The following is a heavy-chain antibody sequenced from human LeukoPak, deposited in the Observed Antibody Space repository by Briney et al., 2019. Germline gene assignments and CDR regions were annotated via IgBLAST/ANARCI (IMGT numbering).Heavy chain of an antibody. J-gene: IGHJ5*02. V-gene: IGHV1-2*02. CDR2: INPNSGGT. CDR3: AREVWSGSNFGARSWFDP. Sequence: ASVKVSCKASGYTFTGYYMHWVRQAPGQGLEWMGWINPNSGGTNYAQKFQGRVTITTDESTSTAYMELSSLRSEDTAVYYCAREVWSGSNFGARSWFDPWGQGTLVTVSS. CDR1: GYTFTGYY. D-gene: IGHD3-3*01.